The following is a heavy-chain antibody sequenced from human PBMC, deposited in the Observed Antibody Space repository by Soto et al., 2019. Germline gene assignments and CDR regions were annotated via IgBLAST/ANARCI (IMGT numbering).Heavy chain of an antibody. Sequence: EVQLVESGGGLVQPGRSLRLSCAASGFTFDDYAMHWVRQAPGKGLEWVSGISWNSGSIGYADSVKGRFTISRDNAKNSLYLQMNSLRAEDTSLYYCETDLSLMTTVNRGAFDICGQGPMVTVSS. J-gene: IGHJ3*02. D-gene: IGHD4-17*01. CDR2: ISWNSGSI. CDR3: ETDLSLMTTVNRGAFDI. V-gene: IGHV3-9*01. CDR1: GFTFDDYA.